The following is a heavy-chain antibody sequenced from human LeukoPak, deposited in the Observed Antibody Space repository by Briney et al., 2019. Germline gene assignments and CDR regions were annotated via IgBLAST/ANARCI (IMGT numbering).Heavy chain of an antibody. V-gene: IGHV3-7*01. D-gene: IGHD7-27*01. CDR1: GCTFSNYR. CDR2: IDQDGSDK. CDR3: ARTALGWLDP. Sequence: GGSLRLSCAASGCTFSNYRRSWVRKAPGKGLEWVASIDQDGSDKFSVDSVKGRFTISRDNAKNSMYLQMKSLKVEDTAVYYCARTALGWLDPWGQGALVTVSS. J-gene: IGHJ5*02.